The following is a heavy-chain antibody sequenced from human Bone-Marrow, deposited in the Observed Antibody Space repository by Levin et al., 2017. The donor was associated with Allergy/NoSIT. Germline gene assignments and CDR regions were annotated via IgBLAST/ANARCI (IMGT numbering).Heavy chain of an antibody. CDR3: ARDRVTTNWYFNL. D-gene: IGHD4-17*01. V-gene: IGHV3-74*01. Sequence: GGSLRLSCSASGFNFSSYWMHWVRQAPGKGLVWVSRINRDGSSTSYADSVKGRFTISRDNAKNTLYLQMNSLRAEDTSVYYCARDRVTTNWYFNLWSRGTLVTVSS. CDR1: GFNFSSYW. J-gene: IGHJ2*01. CDR2: INRDGSST.